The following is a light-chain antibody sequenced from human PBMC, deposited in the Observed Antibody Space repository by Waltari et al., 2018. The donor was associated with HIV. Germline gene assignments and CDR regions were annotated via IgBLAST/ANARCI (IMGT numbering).Light chain of an antibody. CDR3: LLSYGSVRL. V-gene: IGLV7-46*01. CDR1: PGTVPSDHH. Sequence: QTVVTPEPSLTVSPGGTVTLTCGSTPGTVPSDHHPYWFQQKPGQAPRTLVYEATDKHSWTPAPFSPSFLGGKAALTLTAAQPEDEADYYCLLSYGSVRLFGGGTRLTV. CDR2: EAT. J-gene: IGLJ2*01.